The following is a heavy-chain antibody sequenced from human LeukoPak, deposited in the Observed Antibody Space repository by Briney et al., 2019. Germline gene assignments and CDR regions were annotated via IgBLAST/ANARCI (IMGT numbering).Heavy chain of an antibody. CDR1: GFTFSSYA. V-gene: IGHV3-23*01. CDR2: ISGSGGST. CDR3: AKLNDFWSGYSDY. J-gene: IGHJ4*02. Sequence: PGGSLRLSCAASGFTFSSYAMSWVRQAPGKGLECVSAISGSGGSTYYADSVKGRFTISRDNSKNTLYLQMNSLRAEDTAVYYCAKLNDFWSGYSDYWGQGTLVTVSS. D-gene: IGHD3-3*01.